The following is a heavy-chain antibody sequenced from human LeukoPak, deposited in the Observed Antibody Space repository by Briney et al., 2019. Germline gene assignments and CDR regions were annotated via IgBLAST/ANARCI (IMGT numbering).Heavy chain of an antibody. CDR1: GGTFSSYA. CDR3: AREAMASIRYFDY. Sequence: ASVKVSCKASGGTFSSYAISWVRQAPGQGLEWMGGIIPIFGTANYAQKFQGRVTITADKSTSTAYMELSSLSSEDTAVYYCAREAMASIRYFDYWGQGTLVTVSS. J-gene: IGHJ4*02. CDR2: IIPIFGTA. D-gene: IGHD5-24*01. V-gene: IGHV1-69*06.